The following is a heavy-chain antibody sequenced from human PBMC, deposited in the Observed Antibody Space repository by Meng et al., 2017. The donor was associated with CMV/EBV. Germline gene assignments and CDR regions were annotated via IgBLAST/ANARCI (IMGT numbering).Heavy chain of an antibody. Sequence: GESLKISCAASGFTFSSYWMHWVHQAPGKGLVWVSRINSDGSSTSYADSVKGRFTISRDNAKNTLYLQMNSLRAEDTAVYYCARVPYCSSTSCYSTWGQGTTVTVSS. CDR1: GFTFSSYW. CDR2: INSDGSST. D-gene: IGHD2-2*01. CDR3: ARVPYCSSTSCYST. V-gene: IGHV3-74*01. J-gene: IGHJ6*02.